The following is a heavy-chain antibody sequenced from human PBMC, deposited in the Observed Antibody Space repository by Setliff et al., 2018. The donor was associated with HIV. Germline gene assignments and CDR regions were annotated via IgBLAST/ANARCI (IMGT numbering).Heavy chain of an antibody. D-gene: IGHD1-26*01. V-gene: IGHV4-39*07. J-gene: IGHJ6*03. CDR2: IYYSGST. CDR1: GGSISSSSYY. CDR3: ARSVGATGFYYYYYYMDV. Sequence: SETLSLTCTVSGGSISSSSYYWGWIRQPPGKGLEWIGSIYYSGSTYYNPSLKNRVTISVDTSKNQFSLKLSSVTAADTAVYYCARSVGATGFYYYYYYMDVWGKGTTVTVSS.